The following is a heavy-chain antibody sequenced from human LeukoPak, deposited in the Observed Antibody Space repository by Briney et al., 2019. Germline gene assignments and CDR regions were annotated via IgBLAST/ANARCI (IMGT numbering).Heavy chain of an antibody. D-gene: IGHD3-3*01. J-gene: IGHJ5*02. V-gene: IGHV4-4*02. CDR3: ARGYDFENWFDP. Sequence: QPSGALSLTCAVSGGSISSSNWWSWVRQPPGKGLEWIGEIYHSGSTNYNPSLKSRVTISVDTSKNQFSLKLSSVTAADTAVYYCARGYDFENWFDPWGQGTLVTVSS. CDR1: GGSISSSNW. CDR2: IYHSGST.